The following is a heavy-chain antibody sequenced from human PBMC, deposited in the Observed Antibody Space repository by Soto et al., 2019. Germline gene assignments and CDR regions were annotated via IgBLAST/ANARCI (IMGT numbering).Heavy chain of an antibody. V-gene: IGHV3-23*01. CDR3: AAPRDEYGSGVSWFTYGMDI. CDR1: GFTFSDFA. J-gene: IGHJ6*02. D-gene: IGHD3-10*01. CDR2: LDGAGGST. Sequence: GGSLRLSCLASGFTFSDFAMTWVRHVPGRGLEWVGSLDGAGGSTYYAESVRGRFSISRDNSQNTLFLQMKRLTVDDTAIYYCAAPRDEYGSGVSWFTYGMDIWGQGTPVTVSS.